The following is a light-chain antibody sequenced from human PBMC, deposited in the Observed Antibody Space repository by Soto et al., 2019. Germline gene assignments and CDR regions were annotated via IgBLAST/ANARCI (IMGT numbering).Light chain of an antibody. CDR2: GAS. J-gene: IGKJ1*01. CDR1: QTVSSN. CDR3: HQFGYSPRT. V-gene: IGKV3-20*01. Sequence: EIVLTQSPGTLSLSPGERATLSCRASQTVSSNLAWYQQKPGQAPRLLIYGASTRATGIPARFSGSGSGTDFTLAIRRLEPEDFAVYYCHQFGYSPRTFGQGTKVDIK.